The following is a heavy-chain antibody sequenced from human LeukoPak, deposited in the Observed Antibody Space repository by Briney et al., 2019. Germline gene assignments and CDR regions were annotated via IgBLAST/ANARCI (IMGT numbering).Heavy chain of an antibody. CDR2: INPNSGGT. CDR1: GYTFTSYD. D-gene: IGHD6-13*01. CDR3: ARDQWSSSWYRYYGMDV. Sequence: ASVKVSCKASGYTFTSYDINWVRQATGQGLEWMGWINPNSGGTNYAQKFQGRVTMTRDTSISTAYMELSRLRSDDTAVYYCARDQWSSSWYRYYGMDVWGQGTTVTVSS. J-gene: IGHJ6*02. V-gene: IGHV1-2*02.